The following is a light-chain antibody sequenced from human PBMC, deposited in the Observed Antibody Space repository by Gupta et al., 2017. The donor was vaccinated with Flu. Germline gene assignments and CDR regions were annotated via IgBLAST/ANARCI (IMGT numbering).Light chain of an antibody. CDR1: SSNIGSNY. CDR2: GNN. J-gene: IGLJ1*01. Sequence: QYVLAQPPSASGTPGQRVTISCSVSSSNIGSNYVNWYQQVPGTAPKLLIYGNNQRPSGVTDRFSCSKSGTSASLAISGLQSGDEADYYCAAWDDSLNGHYVFGTGTKVTVL. CDR3: AAWDDSLNGHYV. V-gene: IGLV1-44*01.